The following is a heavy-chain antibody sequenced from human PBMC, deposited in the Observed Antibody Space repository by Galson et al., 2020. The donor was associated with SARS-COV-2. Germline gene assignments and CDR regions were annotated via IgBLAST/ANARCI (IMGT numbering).Heavy chain of an antibody. CDR2: IKQDGGEV. J-gene: IGHJ1*01. D-gene: IGHD2-21*01. V-gene: IGHV3-7*03. Sequence: QLGESLKISCASSGFTFGSLWMNWVRQAPGKGLEWLAIIKQDGGEVFYADSVRGRFTISRDNAENSLYLRMNNLRVDDTAVYYCAGGWGWLIEHWGQGTLVTVSS. CDR3: AGGWGWLIEH. CDR1: GFTFGSLW.